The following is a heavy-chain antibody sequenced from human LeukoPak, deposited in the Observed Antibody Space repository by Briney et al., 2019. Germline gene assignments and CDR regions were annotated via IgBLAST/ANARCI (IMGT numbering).Heavy chain of an antibody. Sequence: SETLSLTCTVSGYSISDYYWGWIRQPPGKGLEWIGSIYHSERTYYNPSLKSRVTISGDTSRNQFSLKLSSVTAADTAVYYCARVFRYSGSPSAFDIWGQGTMVTVSS. J-gene: IGHJ3*02. CDR2: IYHSERT. V-gene: IGHV4-38-2*02. CDR3: ARVFRYSGSPSAFDI. CDR1: GYSISDYY. D-gene: IGHD1-26*01.